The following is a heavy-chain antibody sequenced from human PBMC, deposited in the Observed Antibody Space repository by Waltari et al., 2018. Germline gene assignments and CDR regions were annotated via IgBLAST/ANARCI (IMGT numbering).Heavy chain of an antibody. V-gene: IGHV3-72*01. CDR2: TRNKANSYTT. CDR1: GFTFSDHY. CDR3: ARGYHSFDV. Sequence: EVQLVESGGGLVQPGGSLRLSCAVSGFTFSDHYMDWVRQAPGKGLEWVGRTRNKANSYTTEYAASVKGRFTVSRDESRDSLYLQMTSLKTEDTAVYYCARGYHSFDVWGQGTMVTVSS. D-gene: IGHD1-20*01. J-gene: IGHJ3*01.